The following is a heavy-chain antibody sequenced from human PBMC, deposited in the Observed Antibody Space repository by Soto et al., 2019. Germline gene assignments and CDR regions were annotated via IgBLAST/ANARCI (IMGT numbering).Heavy chain of an antibody. CDR1: GYTFTSYG. V-gene: IGHV1-18*01. CDR2: ISAYNGNT. D-gene: IGHD3-22*01. CDR3: ARGDSSGYYYRWFDP. Sequence: ASLKVSCKASGYTFTSYGISWVRQAPGQGLEWMGWISAYNGNTNYAQKLQGRVTMTTDTSTSTAYMELRSLRSDDTAVYYCARGDSSGYYYRWFDPWGQGTLVTVSS. J-gene: IGHJ5*02.